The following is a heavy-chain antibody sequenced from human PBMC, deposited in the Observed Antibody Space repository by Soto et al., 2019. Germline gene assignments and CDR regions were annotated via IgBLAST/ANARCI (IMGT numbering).Heavy chain of an antibody. CDR3: AKAQEASGHSTSYLLS. CDR2: ISYDGNNK. CDR1: GFSLSNNG. V-gene: IGHV3-30*18. J-gene: IGHJ4*02. Sequence: GGSLRLSCAASGFSLSNNGMHWVRQAPGKGLEWVAVISYDGNNKYYADSVKGRFTISRDNSKNTVYLEMNNLRAEDTAVYYCAKAQEASGHSTSYLLSGGQGILVTVSS. D-gene: IGHD3-10*01.